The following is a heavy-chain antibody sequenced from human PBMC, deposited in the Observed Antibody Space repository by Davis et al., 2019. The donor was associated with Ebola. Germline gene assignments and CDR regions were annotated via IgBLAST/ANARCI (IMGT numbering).Heavy chain of an antibody. J-gene: IGHJ4*02. V-gene: IGHV4-30-4*01. CDR3: ARRGYSGYHDY. D-gene: IGHD5-12*01. CDR2: IYYSGST. CDR1: GDSISSGNYY. Sequence: SETLSLTCSVSGDSISSGNYYWSWIRQPPGTGLEWIGYIYYSGSTYYNPSLKSRITISVDTSKNQFSLKLNSVTGADTAVYYCARRGYSGYHDYWGQGTLVTVSS.